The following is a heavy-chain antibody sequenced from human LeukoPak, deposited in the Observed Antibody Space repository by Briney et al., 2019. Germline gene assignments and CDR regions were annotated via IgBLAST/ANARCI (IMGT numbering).Heavy chain of an antibody. V-gene: IGHV3-21*01. D-gene: IGHD4-17*01. J-gene: IGHJ3*02. CDR2: ISSSSSYI. Sequence: KAGGSLRLSCAASGFTFSSYSMNWVRQAPGKGLEWVSSISSSSSYIYYADSVKGRFTISRDNAKNSLYLQMNSLRAEDTAVYYCARVDTATTSAFDIWGQGTMVTVSS. CDR1: GFTFSSYS. CDR3: ARVDTATTSAFDI.